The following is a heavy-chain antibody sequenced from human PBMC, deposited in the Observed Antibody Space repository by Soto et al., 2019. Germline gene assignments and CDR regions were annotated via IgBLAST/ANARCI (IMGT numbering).Heavy chain of an antibody. J-gene: IGHJ4*02. V-gene: IGHV3-30-3*01. CDR1: GFTFSSYA. Sequence: QVQLVESGGGVVQPGRSLRLSCAASGFTFSSYAMHWVRQAPGKGLEWVAVISYDGSNKYYADSVKGRFTISRDNSKNTLYLQMNSLRAEDTAVYYCARDSPDTAMVQVDYWGQGTLVTVSS. CDR2: ISYDGSNK. CDR3: ARDSPDTAMVQVDY. D-gene: IGHD5-18*01.